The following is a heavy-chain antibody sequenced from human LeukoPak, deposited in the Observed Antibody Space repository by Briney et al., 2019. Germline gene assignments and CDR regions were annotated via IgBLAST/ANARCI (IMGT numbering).Heavy chain of an antibody. D-gene: IGHD3-22*01. J-gene: IGHJ3*01. CDR2: ISASGGSA. CDR1: GFTFSNSD. CDR3: AKAGSYSDISVYPLASFDF. Sequence: GGSLRLSCAASGFTFSNSDMNWVRQAPGKGLEWVSFISASGGSAHYADPVRGRFTISRDNSKNTLYLQMNSLRAEDTAVYYCAKAGSYSDISVYPLASFDFWGQGTMVTVSS. V-gene: IGHV3-23*01.